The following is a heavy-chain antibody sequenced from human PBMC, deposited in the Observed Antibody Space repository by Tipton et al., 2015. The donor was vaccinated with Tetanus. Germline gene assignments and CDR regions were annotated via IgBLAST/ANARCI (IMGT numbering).Heavy chain of an antibody. CDR1: GGSISSYY. CDR2: IYYSGST. Sequence: TLSLTCTVSGGSISSYYWSWIRQPPGKGLEWIGYIYYSGSTNYNPSLKSRVTISVDTSKNQFSLKLSSVTAADTAVYYCARDSIAAAGTDQGFDYWGQGTLVTVSS. V-gene: IGHV4-59*01. D-gene: IGHD6-13*01. CDR3: ARDSIAAAGTDQGFDY. J-gene: IGHJ4*02.